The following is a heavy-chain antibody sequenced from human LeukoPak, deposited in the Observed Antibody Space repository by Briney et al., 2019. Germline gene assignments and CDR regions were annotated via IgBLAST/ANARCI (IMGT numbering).Heavy chain of an antibody. CDR3: ARDQRFLVDP. CDR1: GYSISSGYY. J-gene: IGHJ5*02. Sequence: SETLSLTCTVSGYSISSGYYWGWIRQPPGKGLEWIGSIYHSGSTYYNPSLKSRVTISVDTSKNQFSLKLSSVTAADTAVYYCARDQRFLVDPWGQGTLVTVSS. V-gene: IGHV4-38-2*02. CDR2: IYHSGST. D-gene: IGHD3-3*01.